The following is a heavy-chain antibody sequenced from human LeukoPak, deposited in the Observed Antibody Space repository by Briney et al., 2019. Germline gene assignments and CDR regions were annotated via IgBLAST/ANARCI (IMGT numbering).Heavy chain of an antibody. CDR3: ARRDYGDYSGAAFDI. Sequence: SQTLSLTCTVSGGSISSGGYYWSWLRQHPGKGLEWIVYIYYSGSTYYNPSLKSRVTISVDTSKNQFSLKLSSVTAADTAVYYCARRDYGDYSGAAFDIWGQGTMVTVSS. J-gene: IGHJ3*02. CDR2: IYYSGST. D-gene: IGHD4-17*01. V-gene: IGHV4-31*03. CDR1: GGSISSGGYY.